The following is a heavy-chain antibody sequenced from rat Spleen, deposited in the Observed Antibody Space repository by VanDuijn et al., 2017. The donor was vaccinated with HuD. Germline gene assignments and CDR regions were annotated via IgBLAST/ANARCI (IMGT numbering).Heavy chain of an antibody. V-gene: IGHV2-6*01. CDR3: ARGTTTFAY. Sequence: QVHLTESGPSPVQPSQTLSLTCTVSGFSLTSYTESWVRQPPGKGLEWIATISNGETTYYNSTLKSRLSISRDTSKSQVFLKMSSLKTEDTATYYCARGTTTFAYWGQGTLVTVSS. D-gene: IGHD1-5*01. CDR1: GFSLTSYT. J-gene: IGHJ3*01. CDR2: ISNGETT.